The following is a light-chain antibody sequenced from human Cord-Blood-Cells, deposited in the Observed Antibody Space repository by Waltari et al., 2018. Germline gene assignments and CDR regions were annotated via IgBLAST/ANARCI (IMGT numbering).Light chain of an antibody. CDR2: DVS. V-gene: IGLV2-11*01. CDR1: SSDVGGYNY. Sequence: QSALTQPRSVSGSPGQSVTISCTGTSSDVGGYNYVSWYQQHPGKAPKLMISDVSKRRPGVPARCSGAKSCDTASLTISGLHADDEADDYCCSYAGSYTFVVFGGGTKLTVL. CDR3: CSYAGSYTFVV. J-gene: IGLJ2*01.